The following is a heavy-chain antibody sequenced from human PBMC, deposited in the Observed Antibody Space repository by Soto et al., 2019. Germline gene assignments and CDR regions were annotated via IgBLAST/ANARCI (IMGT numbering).Heavy chain of an antibody. J-gene: IGHJ4*02. Sequence: GGSLRLSCAASGVTFSAYYMTWIRQAPGKGLEWVSYTTGGGNTVYYADSVKGRFTIPRDNAKNSLYLQMNSLRVEDTAVYYCARDFFTMWGQGTLVTVSS. CDR3: ARDFFTM. CDR1: GVTFSAYY. CDR2: TTGGGNTV. V-gene: IGHV3-11*01.